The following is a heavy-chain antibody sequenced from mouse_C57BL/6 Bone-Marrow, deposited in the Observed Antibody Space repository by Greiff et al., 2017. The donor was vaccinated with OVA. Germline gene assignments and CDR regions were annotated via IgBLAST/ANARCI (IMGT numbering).Heavy chain of an antibody. CDR2: ISSGGSYT. CDR3: ARQGAIYYYGSSPYWYFDV. V-gene: IGHV5-6*01. CDR1: GFTFSSYG. D-gene: IGHD1-1*01. J-gene: IGHJ1*03. Sequence: EVQGVESGGDLVKPGGSLKLSCAASGFTFSSYGMSWVRQTPDKRLEWVATISSGGSYTYYPDSVKGRFTISRDNAKNTLYLQMSSLKSEDTAMYYCARQGAIYYYGSSPYWYFDVWGTGTTVTVSS.